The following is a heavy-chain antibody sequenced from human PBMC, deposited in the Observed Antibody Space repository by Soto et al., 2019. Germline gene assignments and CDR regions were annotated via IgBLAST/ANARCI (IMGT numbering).Heavy chain of an antibody. CDR3: ATHGDCSSTSCYRDYYYYGMDV. J-gene: IGHJ6*02. CDR2: IIPIFGTA. V-gene: IGHV1-69*13. D-gene: IGHD2-2*01. CDR1: GGTFSSYA. Sequence: SVKVSCKASGGTFSSYAISWVRQAPGQGLEWMGGIIPIFGTANYAQKFQGRVTITADESTSTAYMELSSLRSEDTAVYYCATHGDCSSTSCYRDYYYYGMDVWGQGTTVTVSS.